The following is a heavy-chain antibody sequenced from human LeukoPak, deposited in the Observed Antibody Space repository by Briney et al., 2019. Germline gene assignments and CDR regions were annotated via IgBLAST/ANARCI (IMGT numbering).Heavy chain of an antibody. CDR2: IWYDGSNK. J-gene: IGHJ5*02. CDR1: GFTFSSYG. CDR3: ARGYDILAGYYSGWFDP. D-gene: IGHD3-9*01. V-gene: IGHV3-33*01. Sequence: PPGGSLRLSCAASGFTFSSYGMNWVRQAPGKGLGGVAVIWYDGSNKYYADSVKGRFTISRDNSKNTLYLQMNSLRAEDTAVYYCARGYDILAGYYSGWFDPWGQGTLVTVSS.